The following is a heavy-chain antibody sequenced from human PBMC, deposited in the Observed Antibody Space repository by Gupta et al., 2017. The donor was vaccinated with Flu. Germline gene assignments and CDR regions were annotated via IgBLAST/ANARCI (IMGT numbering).Heavy chain of an antibody. J-gene: IGHJ6*02. V-gene: IGHV3-49*03. CDR2: IRSKAYGGTT. CDR3: TREGIVATAIGHYYYYGMDV. Sequence: EVQLVESGGGLVQPGRSLRLSCTASGFTFGAYAMSWFRQAPGKGLEWVGFIRSKAYGGTTEYAASVKGRFTISRDDSKSIAYLQMNSLKTEDTAVYYCTREGIVATAIGHYYYYGMDVWGQGTTVTVSS. D-gene: IGHD5-12*01. CDR1: GFTFGAYA.